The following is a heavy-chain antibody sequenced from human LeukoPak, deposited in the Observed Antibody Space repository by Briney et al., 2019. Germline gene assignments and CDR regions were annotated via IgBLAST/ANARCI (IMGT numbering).Heavy chain of an antibody. CDR3: AKAPCRLNMCGAVAGPHNWFDP. CDR2: ISGSGGST. CDR1: GFTFSSYA. D-gene: IGHD6-19*01. Sequence: GGSLRLSCAASGFTFSSYAMSWVRQAPGKGLEWVSAISGSGGSTYYADAVKGRFTISRDNSKNTLYLQMNSLRAEDTAVYYCAKAPCRLNMCGAVAGPHNWFDPWGQGTLVTVSS. V-gene: IGHV3-23*01. J-gene: IGHJ5*02.